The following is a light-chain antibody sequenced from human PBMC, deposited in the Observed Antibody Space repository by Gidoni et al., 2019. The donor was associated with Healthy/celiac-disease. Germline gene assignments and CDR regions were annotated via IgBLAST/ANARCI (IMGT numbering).Light chain of an antibody. Sequence: QSALTQPASVSGSPGKSTTISCTGTSSDVGGYNYVSWYQQHPGKAPKLMIYDVSNRPSGVSNRFSGSKSGNTASLTISGLQAEDEADYYCSSYTSSSVVFGGGTKLTVL. V-gene: IGLV2-14*03. J-gene: IGLJ2*01. CDR2: DVS. CDR1: SSDVGGYNY. CDR3: SSYTSSSVV.